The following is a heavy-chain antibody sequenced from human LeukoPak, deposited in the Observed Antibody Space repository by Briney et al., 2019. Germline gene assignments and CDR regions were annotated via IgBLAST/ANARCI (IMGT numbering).Heavy chain of an antibody. Sequence: GGSLRLSCAASGCTFSSYSMNWVRRAPGKGLEWVSSISSSSSYIYYADSVKGRFTISRDNAKNSLYLQMNSLRAEDTAVYYCARDGVAAGLYSYYGMDVWGQGTTVTVSS. J-gene: IGHJ6*02. CDR3: ARDGVAAGLYSYYGMDV. CDR2: ISSSSSYI. V-gene: IGHV3-21*01. D-gene: IGHD6-13*01. CDR1: GCTFSSYS.